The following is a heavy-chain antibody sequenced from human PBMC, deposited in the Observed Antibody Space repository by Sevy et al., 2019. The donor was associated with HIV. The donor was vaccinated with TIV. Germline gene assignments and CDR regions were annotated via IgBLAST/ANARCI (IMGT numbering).Heavy chain of an antibody. Sequence: GSLRPSCAASGFTFSKYSMSRVRXXPGKGLEWVSTLSFGCGEINYADSVKGRFTISRDNSKSSVYLQMNNLRPEDTAVYYCAREGCTKPHDYWGQGTLVTVSS. V-gene: IGHV3-23*01. CDR3: AREGCTKPHDY. CDR1: GFTFSKYS. D-gene: IGHD2-8*01. J-gene: IGHJ4*02. CDR2: LSFGCGEI.